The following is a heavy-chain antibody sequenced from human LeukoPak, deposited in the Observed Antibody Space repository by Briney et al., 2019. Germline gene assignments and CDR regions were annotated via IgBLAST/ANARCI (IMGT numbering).Heavy chain of an antibody. Sequence: SETLSLTCAVSGYSISSGYYWGWIQQPPGKGLEWIGSIYHSGSTYYNPSLKSRVTISVDTSKNQFSLKLSSVTAADTAVYYCARRWGVVFDYWGQGTLVTVSS. CDR1: GYSISSGYY. CDR3: ARRWGVVFDY. D-gene: IGHD3-3*01. V-gene: IGHV4-38-2*01. J-gene: IGHJ4*02. CDR2: IYHSGST.